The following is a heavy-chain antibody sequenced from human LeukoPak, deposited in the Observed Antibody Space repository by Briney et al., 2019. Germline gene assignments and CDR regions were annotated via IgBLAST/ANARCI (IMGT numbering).Heavy chain of an antibody. D-gene: IGHD2-2*02. V-gene: IGHV4-4*02. Sequence: SGTLSRTCAVSGGTISSSNWWSWVRQPPGKGLEWIGEIYHSGSTNYNPSLKSRVTISVDKSKNQFSLKLSSVTAADTAVYYCARVSQLLYRGFDYWGQGTLVTVSS. CDR2: IYHSGST. CDR3: ARVSQLLYRGFDY. J-gene: IGHJ4*02. CDR1: GGTISSSNW.